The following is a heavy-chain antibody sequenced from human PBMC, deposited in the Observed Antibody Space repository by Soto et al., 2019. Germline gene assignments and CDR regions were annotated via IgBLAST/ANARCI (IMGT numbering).Heavy chain of an antibody. CDR3: ARDLGWAFDS. CDR2: ISGGGRPI. D-gene: IGHD6-19*01. Sequence: EVQLVESGGGSVQPGGSLRLSCAASGFTFSTFSMNWVRQAPGRGLEWISYISGGGRPISYADSVKGRFTISRDNAKNSLYLQMESLRDEDTAVYYCARDLGWAFDSWGQGTLVTVSS. J-gene: IGHJ4*02. V-gene: IGHV3-48*02. CDR1: GFTFSTFS.